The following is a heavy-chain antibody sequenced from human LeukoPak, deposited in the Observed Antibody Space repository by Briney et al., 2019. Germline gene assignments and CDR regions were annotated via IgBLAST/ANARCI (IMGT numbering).Heavy chain of an antibody. CDR3: AKGDTVTSNFDY. D-gene: IGHD4-17*01. J-gene: IGHJ4*02. V-gene: IGHV3-23*01. Sequence: GGSLRLSCAASGFTFGTYTMNWVRQAPGKGLEWVSAITGNGGTTYHADSVKGRFTISRDNSKNTLYLQMNSLRVEDTAVYYCAKGDTVTSNFDYWGQGTLVTVSS. CDR2: ITGNGGTT. CDR1: GFTFGTYT.